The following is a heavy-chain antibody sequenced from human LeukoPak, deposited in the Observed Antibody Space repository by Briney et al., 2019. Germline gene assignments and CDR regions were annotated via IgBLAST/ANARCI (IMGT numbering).Heavy chain of an antibody. CDR1: GGSFSGYY. V-gene: IGHV4-34*01. CDR3: ARGYYDSSGYYYGLWFDP. Sequence: SETLSLTCAVYGGSFSGYYWSWIRQPPGKGLEWIGEINHSGSTNYNPSLRSRVTISVDTSKNQFSLKLSSVTAADTAVYYCARGYYDSSGYYYGLWFDPWGQGTLVTVSS. CDR2: INHSGST. J-gene: IGHJ5*02. D-gene: IGHD3-22*01.